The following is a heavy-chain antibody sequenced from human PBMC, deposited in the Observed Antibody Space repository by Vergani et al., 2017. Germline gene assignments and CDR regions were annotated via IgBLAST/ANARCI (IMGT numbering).Heavy chain of an antibody. CDR1: GFTFGDYA. CDR3: TRRGPVAVAGWYYYYGMDV. J-gene: IGHJ6*02. V-gene: IGHV3-49*03. CDR2: IRSKAYGGTT. D-gene: IGHD6-19*01. Sequence: EVQLVESGGGLVQPGRSLRLSCTASGFTFGDYAMSWFRQAPGKGLEWVGFIRSKAYGGTTEYAASVKGRFTISRDDSKSIAYLQMNSLKTEDTAVYYCTRRGPVAVAGWYYYYGMDVGGQGTTVTVSS.